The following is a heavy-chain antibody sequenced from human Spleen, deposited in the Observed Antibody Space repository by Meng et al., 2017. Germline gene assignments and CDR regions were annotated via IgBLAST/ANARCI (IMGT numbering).Heavy chain of an antibody. CDR3: ARFFVNSRGYSDGYIDH. CDR2: FFSSRYT. D-gene: IGHD5-12*01. V-gene: IGHV4-4*02. J-gene: IGHJ4*02. CDR1: VFSISSLYW. Sequence: VQRPDVAPGAVTPSVLSPRTSLGAVFSISSLYWCNWVRQTPRKGLEGIGEFFSSRYTNYNPSHESRVTISVDKSKNQFALNLTSVTAADTAVYYCARFFVNSRGYSDGYIDHWGQGTLVTVSS.